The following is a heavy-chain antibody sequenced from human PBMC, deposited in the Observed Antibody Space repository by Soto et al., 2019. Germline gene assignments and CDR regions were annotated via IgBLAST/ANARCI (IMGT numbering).Heavy chain of an antibody. CDR1: GFTFSSYD. Sequence: PGGSLRLSCAASGFTFSSYDMHWVRQATGKGLEWVSAIGTAGDTYYPGSVKGRFTISRENAKNSLYLQMNSLRAGDTAVYYCARGHSSGVGLNSYGRSKCMDFSGQAPMGTRSS. CDR3: ARGHSSGVGLNSYGRSKCMDF. V-gene: IGHV3-13*01. CDR2: IGTAGDT. J-gene: IGHJ6*02. D-gene: IGHD5-18*01.